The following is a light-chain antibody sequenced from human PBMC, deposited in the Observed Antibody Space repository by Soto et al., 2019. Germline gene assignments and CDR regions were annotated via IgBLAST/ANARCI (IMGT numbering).Light chain of an antibody. CDR1: QSISDD. Sequence: DIQMTQSPSSLSASVGDRVTITCRASQSISDDLNWYQQKPGKAPRLPIHSASTLHSGVPSKFSGSGSGADFTLTINSVQPEDFATYYCQQGHSYPYNFGQGTKLETK. V-gene: IGKV1-39*01. J-gene: IGKJ2*01. CDR3: QQGHSYPYN. CDR2: SAS.